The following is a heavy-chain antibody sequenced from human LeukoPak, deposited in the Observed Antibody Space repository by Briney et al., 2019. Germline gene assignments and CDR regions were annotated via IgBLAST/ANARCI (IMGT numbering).Heavy chain of an antibody. CDR3: ARARAYSSGWFPKD. Sequence: ASVKVSCKASGYTFTSYGISSVRQAPGQGLEWLGWISAYNGNTNYAQKLQGRVTMTTDTSTSTAYMELRSLRSDDTAVYYCARARAYSSGWFPKDWGQGTLVTVSS. D-gene: IGHD6-19*01. V-gene: IGHV1-18*01. J-gene: IGHJ4*02. CDR2: ISAYNGNT. CDR1: GYTFTSYG.